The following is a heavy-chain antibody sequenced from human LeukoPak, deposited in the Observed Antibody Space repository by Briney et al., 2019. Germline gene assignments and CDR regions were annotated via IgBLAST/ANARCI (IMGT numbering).Heavy chain of an antibody. D-gene: IGHD4-11*01. V-gene: IGHV4-61*02. Sequence: PSETLSLTCTVSGGSISSGSYYWSWIRQPAGKGLEWIGRIYTSGSTNYNPSLKSRVTISVDTSKNQFPLKLSSVTAADTAVYYCARDYGNNYYYYYMDVWGKGTTVTISS. CDR1: GGSISSGSYY. J-gene: IGHJ6*03. CDR3: ARDYGNNYYYYYMDV. CDR2: IYTSGST.